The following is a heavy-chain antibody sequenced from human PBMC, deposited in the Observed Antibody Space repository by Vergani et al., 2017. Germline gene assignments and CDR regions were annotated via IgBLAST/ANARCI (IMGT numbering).Heavy chain of an antibody. Sequence: LVESGEGLVQPGGSLRLSCAASSFSVSSHYMTWVRQAPGKGLEWVSTINIGGRTSYADSVKGRLTLTRDDSKNTLHLQMNSLRPEDTAVYYCARGMTTETTDLDGFDIWGQGTMVSFSS. CDR1: SFSVSSHY. CDR2: INIGGRT. D-gene: IGHD4-17*01. CDR3: ARGMTTETTDLDGFDI. V-gene: IGHV3-66*02. J-gene: IGHJ3*02.